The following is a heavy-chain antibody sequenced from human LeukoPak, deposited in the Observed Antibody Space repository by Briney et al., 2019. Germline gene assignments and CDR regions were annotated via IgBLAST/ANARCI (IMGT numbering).Heavy chain of an antibody. D-gene: IGHD3-22*01. J-gene: IGHJ4*02. Sequence: PGGSLRLSCAASGFTFSSYSMNWVRQAPGKGLEWVSSISSSSSYIYYADSVKGRFTISRDNAKNSLYLQMNSLRSDDTAVYYCARFPHYYDNDGLGYWGQGTQVTVSS. V-gene: IGHV3-21*04. CDR3: ARFPHYYDNDGLGY. CDR1: GFTFSSYS. CDR2: ISSSSSYI.